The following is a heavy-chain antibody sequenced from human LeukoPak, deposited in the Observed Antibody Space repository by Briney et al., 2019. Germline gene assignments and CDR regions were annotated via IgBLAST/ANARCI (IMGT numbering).Heavy chain of an antibody. V-gene: IGHV3-23*01. Sequence: PSETLSLTCTVSGGSISSYYWSWVRQAPGKGLEWVSAISGSGGSTYYADSVKGRFTISRDNSKNTLYLQMNSLRAEDTAVYYCAKDLYYDILTGPTFDYWGQGTLVTVSS. D-gene: IGHD3-9*01. J-gene: IGHJ4*02. CDR3: AKDLYYDILTGPTFDY. CDR2: ISGSGGST. CDR1: GGSISSYY.